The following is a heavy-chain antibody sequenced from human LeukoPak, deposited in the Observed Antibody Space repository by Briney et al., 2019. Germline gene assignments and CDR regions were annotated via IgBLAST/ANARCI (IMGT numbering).Heavy chain of an antibody. J-gene: IGHJ6*02. Sequence: GGSLRLSCAASGFTFSSYAMSWVRQAPGKGLEWVSAISGSGGSTYYADSVKGRFTISRDNSKNTLYLQMNSLRAEDTAVYYCAKVFGSSYYDLWSGYYTPGYYYGMDVWGQGTTVTVSS. CDR1: GFTFSSYA. V-gene: IGHV3-23*01. CDR3: AKVFGSSYYDLWSGYYTPGYYYGMDV. CDR2: ISGSGGST. D-gene: IGHD3-3*01.